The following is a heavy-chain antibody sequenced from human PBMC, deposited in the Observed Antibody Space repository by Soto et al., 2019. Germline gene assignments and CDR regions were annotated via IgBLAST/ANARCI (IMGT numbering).Heavy chain of an antibody. CDR3: ARGGSSAWYNWFDP. V-gene: IGHV4-59*01. CDR1: GGSISSYY. CDR2: IYYSGST. Sequence: LSLTCTVSGGSISSYYWSWIRQPPVKGLEWIGYIYYSGSTNYNPSLKSRVTISVDTSKNQFSLKLSSVTAADTAVYYCARGGSSAWYNWFDPWGQGTLVTVSS. D-gene: IGHD6-19*01. J-gene: IGHJ5*02.